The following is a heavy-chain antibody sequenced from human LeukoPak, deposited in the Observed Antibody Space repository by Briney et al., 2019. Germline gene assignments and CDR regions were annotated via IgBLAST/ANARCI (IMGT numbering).Heavy chain of an antibody. Sequence: PGGSLRLSCAASGFTFSSYEMNWVRQAPGKGLEWVSYISSSGSTIYYADSVKGGFTISRDNAKNSLYLQMNSLRAEDTAVYYCAREQQLASYNWFDPWGQGTLVTVSS. CDR3: AREQQLASYNWFDP. CDR2: ISSSGSTI. D-gene: IGHD6-13*01. CDR1: GFTFSSYE. V-gene: IGHV3-48*03. J-gene: IGHJ5*02.